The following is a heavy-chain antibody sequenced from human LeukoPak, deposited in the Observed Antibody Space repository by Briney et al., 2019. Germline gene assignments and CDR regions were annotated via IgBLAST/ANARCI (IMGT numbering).Heavy chain of an antibody. CDR2: VSTSGGST. D-gene: IGHD3-22*01. CDR1: GLTFSRYA. V-gene: IGHV3-23*01. J-gene: IGHJ4*02. CDR3: AKQAYDSPRTDFDY. Sequence: GGSLRLSCAASGLTFSRYAMSWVRQAPGKGLVWVSGVSTSGGSTYYADSVKGRFTISRDNSKNTLHLQMNSLRAEDTAIYYCAKQAYDSPRTDFDYWGQGTLVTVSS.